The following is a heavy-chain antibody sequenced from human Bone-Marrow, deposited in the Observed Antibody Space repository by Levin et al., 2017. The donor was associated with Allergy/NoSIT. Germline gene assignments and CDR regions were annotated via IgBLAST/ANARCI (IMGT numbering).Heavy chain of an antibody. J-gene: IGHJ4*02. D-gene: IGHD1-14*01. CDR1: GGSFSGYY. V-gene: IGHV4-34*01. Sequence: SETLSLTCAVYGGSFSGYYWSWIRQPPGKGLEWIGEINHSGSTNYNPSLKSRVTISVDTSKNQFSLKLSSVTAADTAVYYCARAGLHLPGTQDYWGQGTLVTVSS. CDR2: INHSGST. CDR3: ARAGLHLPGTQDY.